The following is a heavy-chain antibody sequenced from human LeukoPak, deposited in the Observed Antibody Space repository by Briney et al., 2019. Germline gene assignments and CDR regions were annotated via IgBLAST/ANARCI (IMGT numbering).Heavy chain of an antibody. CDR2: ISAYNGNT. CDR3: ARVGDYGGNYDAFDI. CDR1: GYTFTSYG. V-gene: IGHV1-18*01. D-gene: IGHD4-23*01. J-gene: IGHJ3*02. Sequence: ASVKVSCKASGYTFTSYGISWVRQAPGQGLEWMGWISAYNGNTNYAQRLQGRVTMTTDTSTSTAYMELRSLRSDDTAVYYCARVGDYGGNYDAFDIWDQGTMVTVSS.